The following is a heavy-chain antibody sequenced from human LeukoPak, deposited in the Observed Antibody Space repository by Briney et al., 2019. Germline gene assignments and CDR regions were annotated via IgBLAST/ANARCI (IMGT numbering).Heavy chain of an antibody. J-gene: IGHJ5*02. CDR2: IYWNDDK. Sequence: SGPTLVKPTQTLTLTCTFSGFSLSTSGVGVGWIRQPPGKALEWLALIYWNDDKRYSPSLKSRLTITKDTSKNQVVLTMTNMDPADTATYYCARCRVSEWFDPWGQGTLVTVSS. CDR3: ARCRVSEWFDP. V-gene: IGHV2-5*01. CDR1: GFSLSTSGVG. D-gene: IGHD6-6*01.